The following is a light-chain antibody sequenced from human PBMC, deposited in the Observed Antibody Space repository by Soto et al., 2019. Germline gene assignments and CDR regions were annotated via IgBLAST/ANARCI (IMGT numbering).Light chain of an antibody. CDR3: QQYNQWPPIT. V-gene: IGKV3-15*01. Sequence: EIVMTQSPATLSVSLGDRATLSCRASQSVRSNLAWYQQEPGQTPRLLIYGASTRAAGIPARFSGSGSGTEFTLTINSLQSEDSAVYYCQQYNQWPPITFGQGTRLEIK. CDR1: QSVRSN. CDR2: GAS. J-gene: IGKJ5*01.